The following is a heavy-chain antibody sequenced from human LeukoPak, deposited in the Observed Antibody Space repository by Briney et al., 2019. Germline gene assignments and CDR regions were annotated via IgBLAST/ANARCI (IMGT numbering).Heavy chain of an antibody. CDR2: ISVYNGNT. D-gene: IGHD2-2*02. CDR1: GYTFANFC. CDR3: ARTCSSSSCYMVH. Sequence: PLASVKVSCKASGYTFANFCINWVRQAPGQGLEWMGWISVYNGNTNYAQNLQGRVTLTTDTSTSTAYMELRSLRSDDTALYYCARTCSSSSCYMVHWGQGTLVTVSS. J-gene: IGHJ4*02. V-gene: IGHV1-18*01.